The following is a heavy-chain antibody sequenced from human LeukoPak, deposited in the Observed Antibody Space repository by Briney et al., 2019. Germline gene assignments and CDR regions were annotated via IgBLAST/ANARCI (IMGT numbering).Heavy chain of an antibody. D-gene: IGHD1-26*01. CDR2: IIPIFGTA. V-gene: IGHV1-69*05. J-gene: IGHJ6*03. CDR1: GGTFNSYA. Sequence: SVKVSCKASGGTFNSYAISWVREAPGQGLEWMGRIIPIFGTANYAQKFQGRVTITTDESTSTAYMELSSLRSEDTAVYYCARGWSGSYYSHYYYYMDVWGKGTTVTVSS. CDR3: ARGWSGSYYSHYYYYMDV.